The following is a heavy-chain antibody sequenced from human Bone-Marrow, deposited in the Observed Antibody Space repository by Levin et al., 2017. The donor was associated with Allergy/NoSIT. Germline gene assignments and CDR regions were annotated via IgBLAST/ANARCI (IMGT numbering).Heavy chain of an antibody. CDR1: GFTFSSYG. CDR2: ISSDGTNK. Sequence: GGSLRLSCAASGFTFSSYGMHWVRQAPGKGLEWVAVISSDGTNKYYGDSVKGRFTISRDNSKNTLFLQMNSLRPEDTAAYFCAKGSTVSKSGWFDPWGQGSLVTVAS. CDR3: AKGSTVSKSGWFDP. V-gene: IGHV3-30*18. D-gene: IGHD4-17*01. J-gene: IGHJ5*02.